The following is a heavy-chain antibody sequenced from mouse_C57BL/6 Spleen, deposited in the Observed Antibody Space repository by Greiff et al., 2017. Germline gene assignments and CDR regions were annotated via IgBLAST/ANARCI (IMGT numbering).Heavy chain of an antibody. D-gene: IGHD3-2*02. Sequence: EVQGVESGGGLVQPGGSLKLSCAASGFTFSDYGMAWVRQAPRKGPEWVEFISNLAYSIYYADTVTGRFTISRENAKNTLYLEMSSLRSEDTAMYYCARHASSGYVLAYWGQGTLVTVSA. J-gene: IGHJ3*01. CDR2: ISNLAYSI. CDR3: ARHASSGYVLAY. V-gene: IGHV5-15*01. CDR1: GFTFSDYG.